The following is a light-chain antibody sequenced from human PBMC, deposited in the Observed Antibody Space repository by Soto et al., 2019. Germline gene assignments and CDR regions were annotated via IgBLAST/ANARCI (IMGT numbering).Light chain of an antibody. Sequence: AIRMTQSPCSLAASTGDRGTITSRASPGISSYLAWYQQKPGKAPKLLIYAASTLQSGVPSRFSGSGAGTDFSLPTSCLQSEDFATYYCQQYYSYPAITFGQGTRLEIK. CDR3: QQYYSYPAIT. J-gene: IGKJ5*01. V-gene: IGKV1-8*01. CDR2: AAS. CDR1: PGISSY.